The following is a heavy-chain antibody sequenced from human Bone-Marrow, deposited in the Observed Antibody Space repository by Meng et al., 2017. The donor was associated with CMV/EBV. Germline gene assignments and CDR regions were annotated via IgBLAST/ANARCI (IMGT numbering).Heavy chain of an antibody. D-gene: IGHD3-9*01. CDR1: GFSLSNARMG. J-gene: IGHJ5*02. CDR3: ARDISDRPNWFDP. CDR2: IFSNNEK. V-gene: IGHV2-26*01. Sequence: GPTLVKPTETLTLTCTVSGFSLSNARMGVSWIRQPPGEALEWPAHIFSNNEKSYSTSLRSRLTISKDTSKSQVVLTMTNMDPVDTATYYCARDISDRPNWFDPWGQGILVTVSS.